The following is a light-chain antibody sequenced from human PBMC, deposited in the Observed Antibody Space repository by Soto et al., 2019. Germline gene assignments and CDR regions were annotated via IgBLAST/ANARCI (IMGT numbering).Light chain of an antibody. V-gene: IGKV3-20*01. CDR3: QQYGDSPPYT. J-gene: IGKJ2*01. CDR2: GAS. Sequence: EIVLTQSPGTLSLSPGERATLSCRASRSISSTYLAWYQQKTGQAPRLLIYGASSRATGIPDRFSGSGSGTDFTLTISRLEPEDFAVYYCQQYGDSPPYTFGQGTKLEIK. CDR1: RSISSTY.